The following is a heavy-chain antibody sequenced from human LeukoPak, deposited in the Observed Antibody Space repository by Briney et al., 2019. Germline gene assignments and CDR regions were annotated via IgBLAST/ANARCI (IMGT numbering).Heavy chain of an antibody. CDR1: GFTFGDYA. CDR2: IRSKAYGGTT. D-gene: IGHD3-10*01. Sequence: PGGSLRLSCTASGFTFGDYAMSWVRQAPGKGLEWVGFIRSKAYGGTTEYAASVKGRFTISRDDSKSIAYLQMNSLKTEDTAVYYCTREFMVRGVTPGALFDYWGQGTLVTVSS. CDR3: TREFMVRGVTPGALFDY. V-gene: IGHV3-49*04. J-gene: IGHJ4*02.